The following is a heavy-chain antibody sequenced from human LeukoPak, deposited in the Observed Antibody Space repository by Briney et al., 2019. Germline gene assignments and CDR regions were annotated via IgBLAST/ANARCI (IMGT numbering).Heavy chain of an antibody. D-gene: IGHD4/OR15-4a*01. V-gene: IGHV1-46*01. CDR2: INPSGGST. J-gene: IGHJ4*01. CDR1: GYRFTSYQ. Sequence: GASVRVSCKASGYRFTSYQIHWVRQAPGQGLEWMGIINPSGGSTRYAQKFQGRLTLTSDTSTRTVYMELSNVRSEDTAVYYCARAVDYPTYSFDFWGHGSLVTVPT. CDR3: ARAVDYPTYSFDF.